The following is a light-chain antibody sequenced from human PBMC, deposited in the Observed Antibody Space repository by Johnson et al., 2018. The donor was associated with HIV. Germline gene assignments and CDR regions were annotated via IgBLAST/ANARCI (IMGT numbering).Light chain of an antibody. J-gene: IGLJ1*01. Sequence: SVLTQPPSVSAAPGQKVTISCSGSSSNIGNKYVSWYQQLPGTAPKLLIYENTKRPSGIPDRFSGSKSGTSATLGITGLQTGDEADYYCGTWDSSLSVYVFGTGTKVTVL. CDR2: ENT. CDR3: GTWDSSLSVYV. CDR1: SSNIGNKY. V-gene: IGLV1-51*02.